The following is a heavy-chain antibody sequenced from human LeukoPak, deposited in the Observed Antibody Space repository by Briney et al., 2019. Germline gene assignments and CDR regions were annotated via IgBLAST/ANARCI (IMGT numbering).Heavy chain of an antibody. V-gene: IGHV1-18*01. Sequence: GASVKVSCKASGYTYTSYGISWVRQAPGLGLEWMGWISAYNGNTNYAQKLQGRVTMTTDTSTSTAYVELRSLRSDDTAVYYCARGYCSGGSCYFDYWGQGTLVTVSS. CDR1: GYTYTSYG. CDR3: ARGYCSGGSCYFDY. D-gene: IGHD2-15*01. J-gene: IGHJ4*02. CDR2: ISAYNGNT.